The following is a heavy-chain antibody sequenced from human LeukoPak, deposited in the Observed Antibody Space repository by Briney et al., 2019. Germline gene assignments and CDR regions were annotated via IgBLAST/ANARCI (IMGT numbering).Heavy chain of an antibody. CDR3: ARRPDYGGYGYYFDY. D-gene: IGHD4-23*01. CDR1: GYRLTNYW. J-gene: IGHJ4*02. CDR2: IYPGDSDT. V-gene: IGHV5-51*01. Sequence: GESLKISCKGPGYRLTNYWLGWVRQTPGKGLEWMGIIYPGDSDTRYSPSFQGQVTISADKSISTAYLQWSSLKASDTAMYYCARRPDYGGYGYYFDYWGQGTLVTVSS.